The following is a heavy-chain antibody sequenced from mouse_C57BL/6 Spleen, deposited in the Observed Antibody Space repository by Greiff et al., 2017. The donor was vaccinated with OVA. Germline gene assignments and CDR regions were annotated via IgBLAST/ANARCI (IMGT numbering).Heavy chain of an antibody. J-gene: IGHJ4*01. CDR1: GFSFNTYA. CDR2: IRSKSNNYAT. CDR3: VRQGYDYPYWAMDY. V-gene: IGHV10-1*01. D-gene: IGHD2-4*01. Sequence: EVKLVESGGGLVQPKGSLKLSCAASGFSFNTYAMNWVRQAPGKGLEWVARIRSKSNNYATYYADSVKDRFTISRDDSESMLYLQMNNLKTEDTAMYYCVRQGYDYPYWAMDYWGQGTSVTVSS.